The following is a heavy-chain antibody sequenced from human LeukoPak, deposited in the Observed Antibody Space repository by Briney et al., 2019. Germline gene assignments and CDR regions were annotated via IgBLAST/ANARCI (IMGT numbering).Heavy chain of an antibody. J-gene: IGHJ5*02. D-gene: IGHD3-22*01. V-gene: IGHV1-69*04. Sequence: SVKVSCKASGGTFSSYAISWVRQAPGQGLEWMGRIIPILGIANYAQKFQGRVTTTADKSTSTAYMELSSLRSEDTAVYYCARGGYYDSSGYGGTWGQGTLSPSPQ. CDR2: IIPILGIA. CDR3: ARGGYYDSSGYGGT. CDR1: GGTFSSYA.